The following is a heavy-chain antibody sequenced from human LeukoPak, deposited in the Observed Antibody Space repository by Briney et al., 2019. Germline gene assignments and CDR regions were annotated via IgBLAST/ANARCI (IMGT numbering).Heavy chain of an antibody. CDR3: TKGRGI. Sequence: SETLSLACTVSGGSISSGSYDWYWIRQPAGKGLEWIGHIYTSGSSNYSPSLKSRVTISVDTSKNQFSLKLTSVTAADTAVYYCTKGRGIWGQGTLVTVSS. CDR1: GGSISSGSYD. V-gene: IGHV4-61*09. D-gene: IGHD3-10*01. CDR2: IYTSGSS. J-gene: IGHJ4*02.